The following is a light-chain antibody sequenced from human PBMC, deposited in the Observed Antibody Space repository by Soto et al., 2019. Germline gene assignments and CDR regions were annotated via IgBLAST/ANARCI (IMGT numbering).Light chain of an antibody. CDR1: SGSVSTSYY. V-gene: IGLV8-61*01. J-gene: IGLJ3*02. Sequence: QAVVTQEPSFSVSPGGTVTLTCGLSSGSVSTSYYPSWYQQTPGQAPLTLIYSTNTRSSGVPHRFSGSILGNKAALTITGAQADDESYYYCVLYMGSGFWVFGGGSKLTVL. CDR3: VLYMGSGFWV. CDR2: STN.